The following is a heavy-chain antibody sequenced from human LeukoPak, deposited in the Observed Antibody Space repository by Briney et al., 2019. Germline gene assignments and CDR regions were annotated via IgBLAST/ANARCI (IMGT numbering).Heavy chain of an antibody. D-gene: IGHD4-17*01. CDR2: INHSGST. J-gene: IGHJ4*02. V-gene: IGHV4-34*01. Sequence: SETLSLTCAVYGGSFSGYYWSWIRQPPGKGLEWIGEINHSGSTNCNPSLKSRVTISVDTSKNQFSLKLSSVTAADTAVYYCARGRNGDYARTIDYWGQGTLVTVSS. CDR3: ARGRNGDYARTIDY. CDR1: GGSFSGYY.